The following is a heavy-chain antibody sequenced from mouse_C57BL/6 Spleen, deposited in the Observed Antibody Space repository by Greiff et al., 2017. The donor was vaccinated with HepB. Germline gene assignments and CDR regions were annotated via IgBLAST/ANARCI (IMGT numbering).Heavy chain of an antibody. Sequence: EVHLVESGGGLVKPGGSLKLSCAASGFTFSSYAMSWVRQTPEKRLEWVATISDGGSYTYYPDNVKGRFTISRDNAKNNLYLQMSHLKSEDTAMYYCARDALRQGGYFDVWGTGTTVTVSS. J-gene: IGHJ1*03. CDR3: ARDALRQGGYFDV. D-gene: IGHD1-1*01. CDR2: ISDGGSYT. CDR1: GFTFSSYA. V-gene: IGHV5-4*01.